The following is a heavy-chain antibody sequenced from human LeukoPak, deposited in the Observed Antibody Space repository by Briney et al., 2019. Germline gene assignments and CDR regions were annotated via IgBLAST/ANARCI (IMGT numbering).Heavy chain of an antibody. CDR1: GGSISSGSYY. CDR3: ASGGPCGGDCYVPFDY. CDR2: IYTSGST. V-gene: IGHV4-61*02. Sequence: SETLSLTCTVSGGSISSGSYYWSWIRQPAGKGLECIGRIYTSGSTDYNPSLKSRVSISVGTSKNQFSLKLSSVTAADTAVYYCASGGPCGGDCYVPFDYWGQGTLVTVSS. D-gene: IGHD2-21*02. J-gene: IGHJ4*02.